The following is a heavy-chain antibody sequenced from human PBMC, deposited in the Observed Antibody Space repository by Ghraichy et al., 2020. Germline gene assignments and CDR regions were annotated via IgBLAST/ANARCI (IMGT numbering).Heavy chain of an antibody. CDR3: AKDNPNNYYGSGSYSGWFDP. J-gene: IGHJ5*02. D-gene: IGHD3-10*01. CDR1: GFTFDDYA. CDR2: ISWDGGST. Sequence: GGSLRLSCAASGFTFDDYAMHWVRQAPGKGLEWVSLISWDGGSTYYADSVKGRFTISRDNSKNSLYLQMNSLRAEDTALYYCAKDNPNNYYGSGSYSGWFDPWGQGTLVTVSS. V-gene: IGHV3-43D*03.